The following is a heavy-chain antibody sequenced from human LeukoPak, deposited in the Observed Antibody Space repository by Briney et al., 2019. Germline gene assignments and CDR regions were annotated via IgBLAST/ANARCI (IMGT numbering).Heavy chain of an antibody. J-gene: IGHJ5*02. CDR2: INPNSGGT. CDR3: ARVRCSSTSCPHNWFDP. V-gene: IGHV1-2*02. D-gene: IGHD2-2*01. CDR1: GYTFTGYY. Sequence: GASVKVSCKASGYTFTGYYMHWVRQAPGQGLEWMGWINPNSGGTNYAQKFQGRVTMTRDTSISTAYMELSRLRSDDTAVYYCARVRCSSTSCPHNWFDPWGQGTLVTVSS.